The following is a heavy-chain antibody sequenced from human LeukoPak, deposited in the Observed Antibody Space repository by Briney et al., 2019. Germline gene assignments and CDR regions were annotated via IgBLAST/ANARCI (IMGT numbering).Heavy chain of an antibody. J-gene: IGHJ4*02. V-gene: IGHV3-23*01. CDR3: AKGGSGSYYDRIDF. D-gene: IGHD1-26*01. CDR2: ISVGGDTT. CDR1: GGSISSYY. Sequence: ETLSLTCTVSGGSISSYYWSWIRQPPGKGLEWVSTISVGGDTTFYADSVKGRFTISRDNSQHTLYLQMNSLRAEDTAVYYCAKGGSGSYYDRIDFWGQGTLVTVSS.